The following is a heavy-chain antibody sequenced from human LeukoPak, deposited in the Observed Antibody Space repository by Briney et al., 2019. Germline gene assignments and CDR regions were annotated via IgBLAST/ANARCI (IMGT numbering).Heavy chain of an antibody. V-gene: IGHV1-2*02. D-gene: IGHD3-10*01. CDR1: GYTFTAYY. CDR2: INPNNGGT. J-gene: IGHJ5*02. Sequence: ASVKVSCKASGYTFTAYYMHWVRQAPGQGLEWMGWINPNNGGTNYAQKFQGRFTMTRDTSTSTVYMELSSLRSEDTAVYYCARRCGDQEPNGWFDPWGQGTLVTVSS. CDR3: ARRCGDQEPNGWFDP.